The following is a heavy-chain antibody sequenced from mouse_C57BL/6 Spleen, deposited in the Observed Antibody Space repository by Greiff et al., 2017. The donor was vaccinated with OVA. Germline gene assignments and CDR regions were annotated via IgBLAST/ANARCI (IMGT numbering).Heavy chain of an antibody. Sequence: VQLQQSGAELARPGASVKLSCKASGYTFTSYGISWVKQRTGQGLEWIGEIYPRSGNTYYNEKFKGKATLTADKSSSTAYMELRSLTSEDSAVYFCARSYYGSSYVYFDYWGQGTTLTVSS. V-gene: IGHV1-81*01. CDR2: IYPRSGNT. CDR1: GYTFTSYG. J-gene: IGHJ2*01. D-gene: IGHD1-1*01. CDR3: ARSYYGSSYVYFDY.